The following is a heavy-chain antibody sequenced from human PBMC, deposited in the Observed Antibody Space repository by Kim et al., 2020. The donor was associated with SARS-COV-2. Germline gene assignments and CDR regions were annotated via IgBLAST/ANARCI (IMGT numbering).Heavy chain of an antibody. J-gene: IGHJ4*02. CDR2: IYYSGST. Sequence: SETLSLTCTVSGGSISSSSYYWGWIRQPPGKGLEWIGSIYYSGSTYYNPSLKSRVTISVDTSKNQFSLKLSSVTAADTAVYYCARIAHGRAVAGIPDYWGQGTLVTVSS. CDR3: ARIAHGRAVAGIPDY. D-gene: IGHD6-19*01. V-gene: IGHV4-39*01. CDR1: GGSISSSSYY.